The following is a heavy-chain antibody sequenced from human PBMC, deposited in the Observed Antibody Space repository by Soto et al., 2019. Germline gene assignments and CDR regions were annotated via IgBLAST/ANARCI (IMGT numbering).Heavy chain of an antibody. CDR3: ARGRDPTTVTTYFDY. D-gene: IGHD4-17*01. Sequence: QVQLVQSGAEVKKPGSSVKVSCKASGGTFSSYAISWVRQAPGQGLEWMGGIIPIFGTANYAQKFQGSVTLTADESTSTAYMALSSLRSEDTAVYYCARGRDPTTVTTYFDYLGQGTLVTVSS. CDR1: GGTFSSYA. CDR2: IIPIFGTA. V-gene: IGHV1-69*01. J-gene: IGHJ4*02.